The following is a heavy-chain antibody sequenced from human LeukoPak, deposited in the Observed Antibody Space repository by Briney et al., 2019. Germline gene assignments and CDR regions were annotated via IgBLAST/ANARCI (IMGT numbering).Heavy chain of an antibody. J-gene: IGHJ4*02. D-gene: IGHD6-19*01. CDR3: AKVSSGWDIDY. V-gene: IGHV3-74*01. CDR1: GFTFSSYW. Sequence: PGGSLRLSCAASGFTFSSYWMHWVRHAPGKGLVWVSRINSDGSSTSYADSVKGRFTISRDNSKNTLYLQMNSLRAEDTAVYYCAKVSSGWDIDYWGQGTLVTVSS. CDR2: INSDGSST.